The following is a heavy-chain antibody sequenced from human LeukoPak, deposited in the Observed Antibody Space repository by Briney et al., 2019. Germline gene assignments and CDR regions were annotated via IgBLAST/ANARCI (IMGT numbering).Heavy chain of an antibody. CDR3: AVLDYYGSGSYLSDGYYYYGMDV. CDR1: GGSISSGSYY. V-gene: IGHV4-61*02. J-gene: IGHJ6*02. CDR2: IYTSGST. Sequence: SETLSLTCTVSGGSISSGSYYWSWIRQPAGKGLEWIGRIYTSGSTNYNPSLKSRVTISVDTSKNQFSLKLSSVTAADTAVYYCAVLDYYGSGSYLSDGYYYYGMDVWGQGTTVTVSS. D-gene: IGHD3-10*01.